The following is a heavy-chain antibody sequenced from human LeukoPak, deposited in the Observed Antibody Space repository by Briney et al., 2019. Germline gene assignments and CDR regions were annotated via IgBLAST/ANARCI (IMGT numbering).Heavy chain of an antibody. CDR2: IKEDGSDK. J-gene: IGHJ6*04. Sequence: GGSLRLSCLASGFTFSNSWMRWVRQAPGRGLEWVANIKEDGSDKQYVDSVRGRFTISRDNAKNSVSLQMDGLRAEDTAVYHCVRESDVWSGPGIGRPLDVWGKGTTVTVSS. D-gene: IGHD3-3*01. CDR1: GFTFSNSW. CDR3: VRESDVWSGPGIGRPLDV. V-gene: IGHV3-7*01.